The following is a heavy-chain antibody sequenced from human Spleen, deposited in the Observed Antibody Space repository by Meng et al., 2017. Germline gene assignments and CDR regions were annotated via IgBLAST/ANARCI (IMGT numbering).Heavy chain of an antibody. CDR3: AREGYCSGGSCYFLYYYYGMDV. D-gene: IGHD2-15*01. Sequence: LSLTCAASGFTFSSYEMNWVRQAPGKGLEWVSYISSSGSTIYYADSVKGRFTISRDNAKNSLYLQMNSLRAEDTAVYYCAREGYCSGGSCYFLYYYYGMDVWGQGTTVTVSS. V-gene: IGHV3-48*03. CDR2: ISSSGSTI. CDR1: GFTFSSYE. J-gene: IGHJ6*02.